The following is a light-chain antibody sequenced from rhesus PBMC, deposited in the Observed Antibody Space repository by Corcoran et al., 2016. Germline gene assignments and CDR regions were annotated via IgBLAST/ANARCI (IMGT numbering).Light chain of an antibody. Sequence: DIQMTQSPSSLSASVGDTVTITCRASQGISSYLNWFQQKPGKAPKLRIYAASSLESGVPSRFSGNGAGTEFHLTISSLQPEDFAAYYCLQHNSYPYSFGQGTKVEIK. J-gene: IGKJ2*01. CDR3: LQHNSYPYS. V-gene: IGKV1-28*01. CDR1: QGISSY. CDR2: AAS.